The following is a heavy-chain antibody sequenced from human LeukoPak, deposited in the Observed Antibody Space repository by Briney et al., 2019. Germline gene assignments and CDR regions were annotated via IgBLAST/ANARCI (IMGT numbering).Heavy chain of an antibody. J-gene: IGHJ4*02. D-gene: IGHD5-18*01. CDR1: GGSIRSSYYY. CDR3: ARMRYSYGFFDY. CDR2: IDWDDDK. V-gene: IGHV2-70*18. Sequence: TLSLTCTVSGGSIRSSYYYWGWIRQPPGKALEWLALIDWDDDKYYSTSLKTRLTISKDTSKNQVVLTMTNMDPVDTATYYCARMRYSYGFFDYWGQGTLVTVSS.